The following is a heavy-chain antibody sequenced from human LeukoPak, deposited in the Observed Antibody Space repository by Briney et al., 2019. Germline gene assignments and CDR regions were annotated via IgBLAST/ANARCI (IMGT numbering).Heavy chain of an antibody. CDR3: VRSIWYRADIDY. D-gene: IGHD6-13*01. J-gene: IGHJ4*02. Sequence: SETLSLTCTVSGGSISGTDYYWSWIRQPPGKGLEWIGEINYSGSTNYNPSLKSRVTISVDTSKNQFSLKLSSVTAADTAVYYCVRSIWYRADIDYWGQGTLVTVSS. V-gene: IGHV4-39*01. CDR1: GGSISGTDYY. CDR2: INYSGST.